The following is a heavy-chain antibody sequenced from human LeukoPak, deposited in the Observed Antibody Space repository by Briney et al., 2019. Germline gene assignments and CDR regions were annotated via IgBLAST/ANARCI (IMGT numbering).Heavy chain of an antibody. CDR1: GYTFTSYG. CDR2: ISAYNGNT. J-gene: IGHJ5*02. Sequence: ASVKVSCKASGYTFTSYGISWVRQAPGQGLEWMGWISAYNGNTNYAQKLQGRVTMTTDTSTSTAYMELRSLRSDDTAVYYCARDTLDFWSGYSYNWFDPWGQGTLVTVSS. D-gene: IGHD3-3*01. V-gene: IGHV1-18*01. CDR3: ARDTLDFWSGYSYNWFDP.